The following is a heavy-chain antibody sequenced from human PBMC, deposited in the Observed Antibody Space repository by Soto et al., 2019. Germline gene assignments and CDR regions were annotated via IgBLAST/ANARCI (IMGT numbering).Heavy chain of an antibody. CDR3: AGAPTGNFGNGQYSYCGMGV. CDR2: IIPIFGPA. J-gene: IGHJ6*02. V-gene: IGHV1-69*12. Sequence: QVQLVQSGAEVKKPGSSVKVSCKASGGTLSSYAINWVRQAPGQGLECLGRIIPIFGPANYAQKFQGRVTTTADDSTPTGYMELSSLKSDDTAVYYCAGAPTGNFGNGQYSYCGMGVWGHGTKVTVSS. D-gene: IGHD3-3*01. CDR1: GGTLSSYA.